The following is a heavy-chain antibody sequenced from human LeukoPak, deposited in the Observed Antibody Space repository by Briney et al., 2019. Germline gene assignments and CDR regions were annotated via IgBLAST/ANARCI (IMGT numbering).Heavy chain of an antibody. CDR2: ISGSGGST. CDR3: AKDRGTMVRGVMIY. J-gene: IGHJ4*02. V-gene: IGHV3-23*01. Sequence: EGSLRLSCAASGFTFSSYAMSWARQAPGKGLEWVSAISGSGGSTYYADSVKGRFTISRDNSKNTLYLQMNSLRAEDTAVYYCAKDRGTMVRGVMIYWGQGTLVTVSS. D-gene: IGHD3-10*01. CDR1: GFTFSSYA.